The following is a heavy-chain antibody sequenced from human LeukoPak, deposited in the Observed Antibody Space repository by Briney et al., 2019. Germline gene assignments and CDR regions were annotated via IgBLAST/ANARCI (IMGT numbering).Heavy chain of an antibody. D-gene: IGHD6-19*01. CDR1: GYSFTTHW. CDR3: ARQSGIAVAGPYYCYYMDV. J-gene: IGHJ6*03. CDR2: IYPGDSDT. Sequence: GESLKISCKASGYSFTTHWIGWVRQMPGKGLEWMGIIYPGDSDTRYSPSFQGQVTISADKSISTAYLQWSSLKASDTAMYYCARQSGIAVAGPYYCYYMDVWGKGTTVTVSS. V-gene: IGHV5-51*01.